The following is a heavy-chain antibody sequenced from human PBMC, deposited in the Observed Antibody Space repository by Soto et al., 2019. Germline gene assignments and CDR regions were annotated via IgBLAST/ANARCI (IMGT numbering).Heavy chain of an antibody. CDR2: IASSGSYI. CDR3: ARPDGVIDAFDI. CDR1: GFTFSSYS. D-gene: IGHD3-16*02. J-gene: IGHJ3*02. Sequence: EVQLVESGGGLVKPGGSLRLSCAASGFTFSSYSMNWVRQAPGRGLEWVSSIASSGSYIYYADSVKGRFTISRDNAKNSLYLQINSLRAEDTAVYYCARPDGVIDAFDIWGQGTMVTVSS. V-gene: IGHV3-21*01.